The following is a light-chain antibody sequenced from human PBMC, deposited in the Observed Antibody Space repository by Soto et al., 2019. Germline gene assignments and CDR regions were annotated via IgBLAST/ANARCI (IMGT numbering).Light chain of an antibody. CDR2: AAS. Sequence: DIQMTQSPSSVSASVGDRVNITCRASQGVNSWLAWYQQKPGKAPKLLISAASRLQSGVPSRFSGSGSGTDFTLTISSLQTEDSATYFCHQANTFPQTFGQGTKLEIK. V-gene: IGKV1-12*01. J-gene: IGKJ2*01. CDR3: HQANTFPQT. CDR1: QGVNSW.